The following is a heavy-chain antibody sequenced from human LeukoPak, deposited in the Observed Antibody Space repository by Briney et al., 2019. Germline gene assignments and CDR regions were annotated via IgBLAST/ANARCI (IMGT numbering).Heavy chain of an antibody. CDR2: INPSGGST. V-gene: IGHV1-46*01. J-gene: IGHJ4*02. Sequence: GASVKVSCKASGYTFTSYYMHWVRQAPGQGLEWMGIINPSGGSTSYAQKFQGRVTMTRDTSTSTAYMELSSLRSEDTAVYYCARAGGIVVAGIAFDYWGQGTLVTVSS. CDR3: ARAGGIVVAGIAFDY. D-gene: IGHD6-13*01. CDR1: GYTFTSYY.